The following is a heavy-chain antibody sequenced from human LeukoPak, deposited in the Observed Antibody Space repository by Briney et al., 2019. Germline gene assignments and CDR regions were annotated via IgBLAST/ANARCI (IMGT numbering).Heavy chain of an antibody. J-gene: IGHJ4*02. CDR2: IYYSGST. D-gene: IGHD4-17*01. Sequence: PSETLSLTCTVSGGSISSGDYYWSWIRQPPGKGLEWIGYIYYSGSTYYNPSLKSRVTIPVDTSKNQFSLKLSSVTAADTAVYYCARVKIGYGDYWGYFDYWGQGTLVTVSS. CDR1: GGSISSGDYY. CDR3: ARVKIGYGDYWGYFDY. V-gene: IGHV4-30-4*01.